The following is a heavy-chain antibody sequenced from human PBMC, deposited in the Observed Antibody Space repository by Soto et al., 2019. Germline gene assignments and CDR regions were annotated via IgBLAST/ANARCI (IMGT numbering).Heavy chain of an antibody. CDR1: GGSISSGGYY. Sequence: QVQLQESGPGLVKPSQTLSLTCTVSGGSISSGGYYWSWIRQHPGKGLEWIGYIYYGGSTYYNPSRKSRVTISVDTSKDQFSLKLSSVTAADTAVYYCATRRAPTYFDIWGQGTMVTVSS. CDR2: IYYGGST. D-gene: IGHD2-2*01. CDR3: ATRRAPTYFDI. V-gene: IGHV4-31*03. J-gene: IGHJ3*02.